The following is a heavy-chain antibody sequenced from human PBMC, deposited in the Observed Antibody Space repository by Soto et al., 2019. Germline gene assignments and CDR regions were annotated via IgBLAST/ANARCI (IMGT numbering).Heavy chain of an antibody. D-gene: IGHD4-4*01. V-gene: IGHV4-39*01. CDR1: GGSISSSSYY. CDR3: AIHSNTILVTTGGVIHY. J-gene: IGHJ4*02. CDR2: IYYSGST. Sequence: SETLSLTCTVSGGSISSSSYYWGWIRQPPGKGLEWIGSIYYSGSTYYNPSLKSRVTISVDTSKNQFSLKLSSVTAADTAVYYCAIHSNTILVTTGGVIHYWGQGTLVTVS.